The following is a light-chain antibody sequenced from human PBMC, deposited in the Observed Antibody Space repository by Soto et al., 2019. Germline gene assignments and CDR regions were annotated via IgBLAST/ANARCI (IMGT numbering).Light chain of an antibody. CDR2: GAS. Sequence: EIVLTQSPGTLSLSPGERATLSCRASQSVSSSYLAWYQQKPGQAPRLLIYGASSRATGIPDMFSGSGSGTDFTLYISRLDPEDFAVYYCQQYGSSPEITFGPGTKVDIK. CDR1: QSVSSSY. J-gene: IGKJ3*01. CDR3: QQYGSSPEIT. V-gene: IGKV3-20*01.